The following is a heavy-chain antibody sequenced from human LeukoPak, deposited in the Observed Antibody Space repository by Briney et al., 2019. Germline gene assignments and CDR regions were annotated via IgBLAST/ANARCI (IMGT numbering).Heavy chain of an antibody. Sequence: SETLSLTCTVSGGSISSYYWSWIRQPPGKGLEWIGYIYYSGSTNYNPSLKSRVTISVDTSKNQFSLKLSSVTAADTAVYYCASRKVYGDNRKVFDYWGQGTLVTVSS. V-gene: IGHV4-59*12. CDR1: GGSISSYY. CDR2: IYYSGST. D-gene: IGHD4-17*01. CDR3: ASRKVYGDNRKVFDY. J-gene: IGHJ4*02.